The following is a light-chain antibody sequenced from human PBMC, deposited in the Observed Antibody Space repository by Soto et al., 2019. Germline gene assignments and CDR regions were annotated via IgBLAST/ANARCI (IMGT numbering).Light chain of an antibody. V-gene: IGLV2-14*03. CDR2: DVS. CDR3: SSYTSSSTLNV. CDR1: SSDVGGYNY. Sequence: QSALTQPASVSGSPGQSITISCTGTSSDVGGYNYVSWYQHHPGKAPKLMIYDVSNRPSGVSNRFSGSKSGNTASLTISGLQAEDEADYYCSSYTSSSTLNVCGTGTKLTVL. J-gene: IGLJ1*01.